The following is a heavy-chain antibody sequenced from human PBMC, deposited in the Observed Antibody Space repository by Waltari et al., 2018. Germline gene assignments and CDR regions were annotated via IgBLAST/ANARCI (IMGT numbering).Heavy chain of an antibody. J-gene: IGHJ4*02. CDR1: GFTVSSHY. CDR2: IYSGGST. CDR3: ARGYYGSGPSYFDY. D-gene: IGHD3-10*01. V-gene: IGHV3-53*01. Sequence: EVQLVESGGGLIQPGGSLGLPCAASGFTVSSHYMTWVSQAPGKGLEWVSVIYSGGSTYYADSVKGRFTISRDNSKNTLYLQMNSLRAEDTAVYYCARGYYGSGPSYFDYWGQGTLVTVSS.